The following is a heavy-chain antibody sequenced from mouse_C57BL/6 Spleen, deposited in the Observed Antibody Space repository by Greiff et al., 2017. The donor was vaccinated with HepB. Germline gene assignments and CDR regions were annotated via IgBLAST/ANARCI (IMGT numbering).Heavy chain of an antibody. V-gene: IGHV1-26*01. Sequence: VQLQQSGPELVKPGASVKISCKASGYTFTDYYMNWVKQSHGKSLEWIGDINPNNGGTSYNQKFKGKATLTVDKSSSTAYMELRSLTSEDSAVYYCARGATTVVAKDFDYWGQGTTLTVSS. CDR3: ARGATTVVAKDFDY. J-gene: IGHJ2*01. CDR2: INPNNGGT. CDR1: GYTFTDYY. D-gene: IGHD1-1*01.